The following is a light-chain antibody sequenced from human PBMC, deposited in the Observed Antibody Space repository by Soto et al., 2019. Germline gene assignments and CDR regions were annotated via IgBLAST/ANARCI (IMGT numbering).Light chain of an antibody. Sequence: DIVMTQSPDSLAVSLGERATIDCKSGQSVLYTSNNKNYLAWYQQKPGQPPKLLIYWASTRESGVPDRFSGSGSGTDFTLTISSLQAEDVAVYYCQQCYSTPYTFGQGTKLEIK. V-gene: IGKV4-1*01. CDR1: QSVLYTSNNKNY. CDR2: WAS. J-gene: IGKJ2*01. CDR3: QQCYSTPYT.